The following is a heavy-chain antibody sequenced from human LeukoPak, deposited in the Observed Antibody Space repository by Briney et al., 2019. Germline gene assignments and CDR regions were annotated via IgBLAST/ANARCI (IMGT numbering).Heavy chain of an antibody. CDR2: IHNDGNT. Sequence: HPGGSLRLSCAASGFVVSSNYMNWVRQAPGKGLEWVSFIHNDGNTFYADSVKGRFTISKDNSKNTVYLQMNSLRAEDTAVYYCAKDPVVVVVAADFDYWGQGTLVTVSS. D-gene: IGHD2-15*01. CDR1: GFVVSSNY. J-gene: IGHJ4*02. CDR3: AKDPVVVVVAADFDY. V-gene: IGHV3-53*01.